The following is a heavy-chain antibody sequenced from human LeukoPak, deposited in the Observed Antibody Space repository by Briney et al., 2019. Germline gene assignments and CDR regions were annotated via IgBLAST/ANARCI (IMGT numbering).Heavy chain of an antibody. V-gene: IGHV4-30-4*08. D-gene: IGHD3-16*01. CDR2: IYYTGNT. CDR1: GGSVSSGDYY. CDR3: ARHYGP. J-gene: IGHJ4*02. Sequence: SETLPLTCTVSGGSVSSGDYYWSWIRQLPGKGLEWIGYIYYTGNTYYNPSLKSRLTISVDTSKNQFSLKLNSVTATDTAVYYCARHYGPWGQGTLVTVSS.